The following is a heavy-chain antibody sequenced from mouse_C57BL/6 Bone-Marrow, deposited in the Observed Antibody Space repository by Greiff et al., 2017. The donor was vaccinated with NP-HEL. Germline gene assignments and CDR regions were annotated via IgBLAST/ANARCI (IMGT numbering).Heavy chain of an antibody. V-gene: IGHV10-1*01. Sequence: EVKLVESGGGLVQPKGSLKLSCAASGFSFNTYAMNWVRQAPGKGLEWVARIRSKSNNYATYYADSVKDRFTISRDDSESMLYLQMNNLKTEDTAMYYCVCVCDYDGSYWYFDVWGTGTTVTVSS. CDR1: GFSFNTYA. D-gene: IGHD2-4*01. J-gene: IGHJ1*03. CDR3: VCVCDYDGSYWYFDV. CDR2: IRSKSNNYAT.